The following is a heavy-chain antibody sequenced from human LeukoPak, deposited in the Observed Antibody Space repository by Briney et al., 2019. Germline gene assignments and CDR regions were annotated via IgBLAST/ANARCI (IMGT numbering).Heavy chain of an antibody. CDR3: AKVTYSGYDRRFDY. CDR1: GFTFSSYA. D-gene: IGHD5-12*01. CDR2: ISGSGGST. Sequence: GGSLRLSCAASGFTFSSYAMSRVRQAPGKGLEWVSAISGSGGSTYYADSVKGRFTISRDNSKNTLYLQMNSLRAEDTAVYYCAKVTYSGYDRRFDYWGQGTLVTVSS. J-gene: IGHJ4*02. V-gene: IGHV3-23*01.